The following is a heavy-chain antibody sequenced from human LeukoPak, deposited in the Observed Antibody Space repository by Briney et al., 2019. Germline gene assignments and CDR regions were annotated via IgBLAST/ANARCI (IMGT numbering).Heavy chain of an antibody. CDR1: GFTVSSNY. J-gene: IGHJ4*02. CDR2: IYSGGST. CDR3: ARGPYYYDSSGSQLPFDY. Sequence: GGSLGLSCAASGFTVSSNYMSRVRQAPGKGLEWVSVIYSGGSTYYADSVKGRFTISRDNSKNTLYLQMNSLRAEDTAVYYCARGPYYYDSSGSQLPFDYWGQGTLVTVSS. D-gene: IGHD3-22*01. V-gene: IGHV3-53*01.